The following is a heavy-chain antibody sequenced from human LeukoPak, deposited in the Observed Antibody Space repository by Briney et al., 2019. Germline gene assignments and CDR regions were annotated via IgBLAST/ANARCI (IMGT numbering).Heavy chain of an antibody. CDR2: IRGRGGST. V-gene: IGHV3-23*01. J-gene: IGHJ4*02. CDR3: AKDLLSSSSVGY. D-gene: IGHD6-6*01. CDR1: GFTFSSYA. Sequence: GGSLRLSCAASGFTFSSYAISWVRLAPGKGLEWAAAIRGRGGSTYYADSVKGRFTISRDNSKNTLYLQMNSLRAEDTAVYYCAKDLLSSSSVGYWGQGTLVTVSS.